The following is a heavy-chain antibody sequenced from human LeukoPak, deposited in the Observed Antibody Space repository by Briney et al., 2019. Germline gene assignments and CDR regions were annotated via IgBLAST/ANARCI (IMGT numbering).Heavy chain of an antibody. CDR3: TTDKVWFGEFDAFDT. V-gene: IGHV3-15*01. Sequence: GGSLRLACAASGFTFSNAWMSWVRQAPGKGLEWVGRIKSKTDGGTTDYAAPVKGRFTISRDDSKNTLYLQMNSLKTEDTAVYYCTTDKVWFGEFDAFDTWGQGTMVTVSS. CDR1: GFTFSNAW. D-gene: IGHD3-10*01. J-gene: IGHJ3*02. CDR2: IKSKTDGGTT.